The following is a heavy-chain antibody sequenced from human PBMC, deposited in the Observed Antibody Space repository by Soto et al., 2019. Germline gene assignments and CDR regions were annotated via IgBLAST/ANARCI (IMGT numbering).Heavy chain of an antibody. CDR1: GGSFSGYC. V-gene: IGHV4-34*01. Sequence: SETLSLPCAVYGGSFSGYCWSWIRQPPGKGLEWIGEINHSGSTNYNPSLKSRVTISVDTSKNQFSLKLSSVTAADTAVYYCARGSAMVRGVIPSYYYYYMDVWGKGTTVTVSS. D-gene: IGHD3-10*01. CDR2: INHSGST. CDR3: ARGSAMVRGVIPSYYYYYMDV. J-gene: IGHJ6*03.